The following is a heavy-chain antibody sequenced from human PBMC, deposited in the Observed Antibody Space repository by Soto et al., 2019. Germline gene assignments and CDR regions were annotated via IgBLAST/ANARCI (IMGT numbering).Heavy chain of an antibody. Sequence: QVQLVQSGAEVKKPGASVKVSCKASGYTFINYYVHWVRQAPGQGLEWVGIIDPNDDYTFYAEKFQGRVTMTSDASTSTLFMEVTSLTSADTAIYFCARVGVNRAKEFSSGYYKWFDTWGQGTLVTVSA. J-gene: IGHJ5*02. CDR1: GYTFINYY. CDR2: IDPNDDYT. D-gene: IGHD3-3*01. CDR3: ARVGVNRAKEFSSGYYKWFDT. V-gene: IGHV1-46*01.